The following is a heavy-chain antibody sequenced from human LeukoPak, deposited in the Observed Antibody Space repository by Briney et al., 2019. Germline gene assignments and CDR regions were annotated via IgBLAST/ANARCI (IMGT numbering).Heavy chain of an antibody. D-gene: IGHD3-16*02. J-gene: IGHJ4*02. CDR2: ISPYNGNT. CDR3: ARDQYDNVWGSYRPYFDY. Sequence: GASVKVSCKASGYTFTSYGISWVRQAPGQGLEWMGSISPYNGNTKYAKRLQGRVIMTTDTSTLTAYLELRSLRSDDTAVFYCARDQYDNVWGSYRPYFDYWGQGTLVTVSS. CDR1: GYTFTSYG. V-gene: IGHV1-18*04.